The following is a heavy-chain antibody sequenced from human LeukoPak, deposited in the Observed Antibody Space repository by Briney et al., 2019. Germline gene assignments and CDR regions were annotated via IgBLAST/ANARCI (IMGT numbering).Heavy chain of an antibody. J-gene: IGHJ3*02. CDR2: IIPIFGTA. Sequence: SVKVSCKASGGTLSSYAISWVRQAPGQGLEWVGRIIPIFGTANYAQKFQGRVTITTDESTSPAYMELSSLRSEDTAVYYCARAVWVVADAFDIWGQGTMVTVSS. CDR1: GGTLSSYA. D-gene: IGHD2-15*01. CDR3: ARAVWVVADAFDI. V-gene: IGHV1-69*05.